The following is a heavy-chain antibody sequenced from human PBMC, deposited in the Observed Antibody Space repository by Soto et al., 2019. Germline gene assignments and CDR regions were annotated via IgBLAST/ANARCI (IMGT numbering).Heavy chain of an antibody. J-gene: IGHJ5*02. CDR1: GGSISSYY. D-gene: IGHD6-13*01. Sequence: SETLSLTCTVSGGSISSYYWSWIRQPPGKGLEGIGYIYYSGSTNYNPSLKSRVTISVDTSKNQFSLKLSSVTAADTAVYYCARSPQSEIAAAGMNWFDPWGQGTLVTVSS. CDR3: ARSPQSEIAAAGMNWFDP. CDR2: IYYSGST. V-gene: IGHV4-59*08.